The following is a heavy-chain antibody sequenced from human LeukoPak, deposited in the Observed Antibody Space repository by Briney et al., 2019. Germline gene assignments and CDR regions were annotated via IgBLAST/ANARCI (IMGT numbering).Heavy chain of an antibody. Sequence: PETLSLTCTVSGGSISSSSYYWGWIRQPPGKGLEWIGSIYYSGSTYYNPSLKSRVTISVDTSKNQFSLKLSSVTAADTAVYYCARHPYSSSSNFDYWGQGTLVTVSS. CDR3: ARHPYSSSSNFDY. D-gene: IGHD6-13*01. CDR2: IYYSGST. J-gene: IGHJ4*02. CDR1: GGSISSSSYY. V-gene: IGHV4-39*01.